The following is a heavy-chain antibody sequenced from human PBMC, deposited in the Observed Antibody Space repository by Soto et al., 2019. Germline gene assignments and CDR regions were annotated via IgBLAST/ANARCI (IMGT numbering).Heavy chain of an antibody. J-gene: IGHJ5*02. Sequence: SETLSLTCTVSGGSISSGGYYWSWIRQHPGKGLEWIGYIYYSGSTYYNPSLKSRVTISVDTSKNQFSLKLSSVTAADTAVYYCARERGAPYCGGDCYFDPWGQGTLVTVSS. D-gene: IGHD2-21*01. V-gene: IGHV4-31*03. CDR3: ARERGAPYCGGDCYFDP. CDR1: GGSISSGGYY. CDR2: IYYSGST.